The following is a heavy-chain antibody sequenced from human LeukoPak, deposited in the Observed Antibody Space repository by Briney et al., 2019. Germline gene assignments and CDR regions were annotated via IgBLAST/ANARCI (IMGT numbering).Heavy chain of an antibody. V-gene: IGHV4-59*08. CDR2: IYYSGST. D-gene: IGHD2-2*01. Sequence: PSETLSLTCTVSGGSISSYYWSWIRQPPGKGLEWIGYIYYSGSTNYNPSLKSRVTISVDTSKNQFSLKLSSVTAAHTAVYYCARRSHGEVAVPAARDWYFDLWGRGTLVTVSS. CDR3: ARRSHGEVAVPAARDWYFDL. J-gene: IGHJ2*01. CDR1: GGSISSYY.